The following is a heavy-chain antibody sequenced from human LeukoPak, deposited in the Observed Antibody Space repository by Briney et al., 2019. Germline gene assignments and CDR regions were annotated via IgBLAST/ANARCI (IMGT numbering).Heavy chain of an antibody. CDR2: INPNSGGT. J-gene: IGHJ4*02. Sequence: ASVKVSCKASSYTFTNYAFTWVRQAPGQGLEWMGWINPNSGGTNYAQKFQGRVTMTRDTSISTAYMELSSLRSDDTAIYYCARLMAPVGKRSTPFNYWGQGTLVTVSS. V-gene: IGHV1-2*02. CDR3: ARLMAPVGKRSTPFNY. D-gene: IGHD1-1*01. CDR1: SYTFTNYA.